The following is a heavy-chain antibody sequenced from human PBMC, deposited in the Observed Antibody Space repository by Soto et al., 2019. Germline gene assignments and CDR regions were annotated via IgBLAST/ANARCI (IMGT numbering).Heavy chain of an antibody. J-gene: IGHJ4*02. CDR2: IYYSGRT. CDR1: GEYISSSSYY. CDR3: ARQRTTVVTQAYFDH. V-gene: IGHV4-39*01. D-gene: IGHD2-21*02. Sequence: TSETLSLTCIVSGEYISSSSYYWGWISQPPGKGLEWIGSIYYSGRTYYNPSFKSRVTISIDTSKNQFSLKLSSVTATDTAVYYCARQRTTVVTQAYFDHWGQGALVTVSS.